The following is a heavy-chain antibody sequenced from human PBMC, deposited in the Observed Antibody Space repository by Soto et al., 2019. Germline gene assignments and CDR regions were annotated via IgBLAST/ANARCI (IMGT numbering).Heavy chain of an antibody. CDR3: ARNPRPTYGDYADY. J-gene: IGHJ4*02. V-gene: IGHV3-33*01. D-gene: IGHD4-17*01. CDR1: GVSFNSYG. Sequence: QVQLVESGGGVVQPGTSLRVSCAASGVSFNSYGMHWVRQAPGKGLEWVAVVWYDGSNKYYADSVKGRFTISRDNSKNTLYLQMNSLRAEDTAVYYCARNPRPTYGDYADYWGQGTLVTVSS. CDR2: VWYDGSNK.